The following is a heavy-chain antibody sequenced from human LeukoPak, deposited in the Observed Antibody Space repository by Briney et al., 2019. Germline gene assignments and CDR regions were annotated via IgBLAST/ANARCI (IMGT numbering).Heavy chain of an antibody. D-gene: IGHD1-26*01. J-gene: IGHJ5*02. Sequence: GASVKVSCKASGYTFTSYGISWVRQAPGQGLEWMGWISAYNGNTNYAQKLQGRVTMTTDTSTSTAYMELRSLRSDDTAVYYCARSRGYSGSPKWFDPWGQGTLVTVSS. CDR2: ISAYNGNT. CDR1: GYTFTSYG. V-gene: IGHV1-18*01. CDR3: ARSRGYSGSPKWFDP.